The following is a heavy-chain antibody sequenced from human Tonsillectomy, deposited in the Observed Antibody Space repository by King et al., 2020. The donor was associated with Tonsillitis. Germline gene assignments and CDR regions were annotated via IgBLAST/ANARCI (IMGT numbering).Heavy chain of an antibody. CDR2: IYYRGNT. CDR3: ARGKPLPFQKWFDP. D-gene: IGHD1-14*01. Sequence: VQLQESGPGLVKPSQTLSLTCSVSGGSISDGGSYWSWIRQPPGKGLEWIGYIYYRGNTYYNASFESRVGISIDTSKNQFSLNMNSVTAADTAVYFCARGKPLPFQKWFDPWGQGTLVTVSS. J-gene: IGHJ5*02. CDR1: GGSISDGGSY. V-gene: IGHV4-31*03.